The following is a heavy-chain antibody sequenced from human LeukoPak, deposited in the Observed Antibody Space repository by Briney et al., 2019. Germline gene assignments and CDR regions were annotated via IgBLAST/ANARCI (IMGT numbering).Heavy chain of an antibody. Sequence: GASVKVSCKASGYTFSGFYIHWVRQAPGQGLEWMGWINSNGGATNYAQKFQGRVTMTRDTSISTAYMELSSLRSDDTAMYFCTREDYWGQGTLVTVSS. CDR2: INSNGGAT. J-gene: IGHJ4*02. CDR1: GYTFSGFY. V-gene: IGHV1-2*02. CDR3: TREDY.